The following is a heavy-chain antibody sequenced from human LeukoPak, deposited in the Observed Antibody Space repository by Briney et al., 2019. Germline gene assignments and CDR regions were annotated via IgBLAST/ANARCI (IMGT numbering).Heavy chain of an antibody. CDR2: IYYSGST. D-gene: IGHD6-13*01. CDR3: ASSLGSSSWYNWFDP. Sequence: SETLSLTCTVSGGSISSYYWSWIRQPPGKGLEWIGYIYYSGSTNYNPSLKSRVTISVDTSKNQFSLKLSSVTAADTAVYYCASSLGSSSWYNWFDPWGQGTLVTVSS. CDR1: GGSISSYY. J-gene: IGHJ5*02. V-gene: IGHV4-59*01.